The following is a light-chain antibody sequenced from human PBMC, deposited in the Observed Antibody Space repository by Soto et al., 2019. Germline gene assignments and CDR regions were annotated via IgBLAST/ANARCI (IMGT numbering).Light chain of an antibody. V-gene: IGKV3-15*01. J-gene: IGKJ1*01. CDR1: QSVSTW. Sequence: PGERATLSCRASQSVSTWLACYQQKPGQPPRLLIYDASKRATGIPARFSGSGSGPHFTLTISSLQSEDFAVYYCQHYHNWPRTFGQGTKVDIK. CDR2: DAS. CDR3: QHYHNWPRT.